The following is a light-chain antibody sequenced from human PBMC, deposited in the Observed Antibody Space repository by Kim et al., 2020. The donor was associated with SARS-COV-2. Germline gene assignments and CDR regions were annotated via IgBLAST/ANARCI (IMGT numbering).Light chain of an antibody. CDR3: QSYDSSLSGSVV. CDR1: RSSVGAGYA. Sequence: GTYPCTGSRSSVGAGYAGKWSQQLPGTAPKLLIDGNSNRPSGVPDRFSGSKSGTSASLAITGLQAEDEADYYCQSYDSSLSGSVVFGGGTQLTVL. J-gene: IGLJ2*01. V-gene: IGLV1-40*01. CDR2: GNS.